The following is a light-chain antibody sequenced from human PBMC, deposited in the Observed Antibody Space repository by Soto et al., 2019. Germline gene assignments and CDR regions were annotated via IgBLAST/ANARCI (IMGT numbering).Light chain of an antibody. Sequence: QSALTQPASVSGSPGQSITISCTGTSSDVGSYNLVSWYQQHPGKAPKLMICEGSKRPSGVSNRFSGSKSGNTASLTISGLQAEDEADYYCCSSAGSNLVFGRGTKVTVL. CDR2: EGS. J-gene: IGLJ1*01. CDR1: SSDVGSYNL. CDR3: CSSAGSNLV. V-gene: IGLV2-23*01.